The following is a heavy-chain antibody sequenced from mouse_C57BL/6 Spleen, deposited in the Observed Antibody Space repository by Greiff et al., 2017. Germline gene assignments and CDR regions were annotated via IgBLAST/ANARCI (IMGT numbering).Heavy chain of an antibody. CDR1: GFSLSTSGMG. Sequence: QVQLQQSGPGILQSSQTLSLTCSFSGFSLSTSGMGVSWIRQPSGKGLEWLAHIYWDDDKRYNPSLKSRLTISKNTSRNQVFRKITSVNTADTATYYCARSTSVVLDYWGQGTTLTVSS. J-gene: IGHJ2*01. CDR2: IYWDDDK. V-gene: IGHV8-12*01. D-gene: IGHD1-1*01. CDR3: ARSTSVVLDY.